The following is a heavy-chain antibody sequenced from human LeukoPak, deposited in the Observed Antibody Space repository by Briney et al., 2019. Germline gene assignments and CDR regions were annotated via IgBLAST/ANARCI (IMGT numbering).Heavy chain of an antibody. V-gene: IGHV3-66*01. D-gene: IGHD2-2*02. CDR2: IYSGGST. CDR1: GFTFSSYG. J-gene: IGHJ6*02. Sequence: PGRSLRLSCAASGFTFSSYGMHWVRQAPGKGLEWVSVIYSGGSTYYADSVKGRFTISRDNSKNTLYLQMNSLRAEDTAVYYCASLYYHGMDVWGQGTTVTVSS. CDR3: ASLYYHGMDV.